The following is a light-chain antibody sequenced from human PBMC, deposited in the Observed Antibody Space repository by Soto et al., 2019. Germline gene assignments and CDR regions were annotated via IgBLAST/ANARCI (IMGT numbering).Light chain of an antibody. CDR3: QRYDSYTIT. CDR1: QSISAW. Sequence: DIQMTLYPSTLAASVEDRVTISCRASQSISAWLEWYQQKPGKAPKILIYDASSLESGVPSTFRGSGSGTEFTLTISSLQPDDLATYYCQRYDSYTITSGHGTRVDIK. V-gene: IGKV1-5*01. J-gene: IGKJ3*01. CDR2: DAS.